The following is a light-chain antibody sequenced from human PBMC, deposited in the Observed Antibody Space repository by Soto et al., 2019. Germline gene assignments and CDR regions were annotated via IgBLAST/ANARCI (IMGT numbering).Light chain of an antibody. CDR3: AAWDDSLNGVV. V-gene: IGLV1-44*01. CDR2: NNN. Sequence: QSVLTQPPSASGTPGQRVTIACSGSSSNIGSTTVKWYQQLPGTAPKLLIYNNNQRPSGVPDRFSGSKSGTSASLAISGLQSEDEADYYGAAWDDSLNGVVFGGGTQLTVL. CDR1: SSNIGSTT. J-gene: IGLJ3*02.